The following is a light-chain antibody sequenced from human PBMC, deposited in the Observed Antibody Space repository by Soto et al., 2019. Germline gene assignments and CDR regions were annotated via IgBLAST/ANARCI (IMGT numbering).Light chain of an antibody. CDR3: RSFTRSSTYV. CDR1: RSDVGAYNF. J-gene: IGLJ1*01. CDR2: EVN. Sequence: QSALTQPASVSGSPGQSITISFTGTRSDVGAYNFVSWYQQYPGNAPKVMIYEVNNRPSGVSTRFSGSKSGNTASLTISGLQAEDDADYYGRSFTRSSTYVFGSGTKLPVL. V-gene: IGLV2-14*01.